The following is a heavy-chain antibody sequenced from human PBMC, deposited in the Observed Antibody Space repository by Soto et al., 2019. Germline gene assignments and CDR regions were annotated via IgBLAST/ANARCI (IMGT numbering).Heavy chain of an antibody. D-gene: IGHD6-13*01. CDR1: GFTFSSYG. J-gene: IGHJ6*02. V-gene: IGHV3-30*18. CDR2: ISYDGSNK. CDR3: AKESIAAEWGLGVYYYGMDV. Sequence: GGSLRLSCAASGFTFSSYGMHWVRQAPGKGLEWVAVISYDGSNKYYADSVKGRFTISRDNSKNTLYLQMNSLRAEDTAVYYCAKESIAAEWGLGVYYYGMDVWGQGTTVTVSS.